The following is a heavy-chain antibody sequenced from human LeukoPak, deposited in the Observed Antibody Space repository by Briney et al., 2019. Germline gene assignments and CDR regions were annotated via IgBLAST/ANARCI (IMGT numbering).Heavy chain of an antibody. CDR2: FDPEDGET. Sequence: ASVKVSCKVSGYTLTELSMHWVRQAPGKGLEWMGGFDPEDGETIYAQKFQGRVTMTRDTSISTAYMELSRLRSDDTAVYYCARVRYGSGSYYFDYWGQGTLVTVSS. V-gene: IGHV1-24*01. J-gene: IGHJ4*02. CDR1: GYTLTELS. D-gene: IGHD3-10*01. CDR3: ARVRYGSGSYYFDY.